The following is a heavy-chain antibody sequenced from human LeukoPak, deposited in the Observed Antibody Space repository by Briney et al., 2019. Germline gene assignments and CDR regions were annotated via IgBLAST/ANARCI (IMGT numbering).Heavy chain of an antibody. D-gene: IGHD3-22*01. V-gene: IGHV1-69*13. Sequence: ASVKVSCKASGGTFSSYAISWVRQAPGQGLEWMGGIIPIFGTANYAQKFQGRVTITADESTSTAYMELSSLRSEDTAVYYCARRAIYYDSSGYYSYYFDYWGQGTLVTVSS. J-gene: IGHJ4*02. CDR2: IIPIFGTA. CDR3: ARRAIYYDSSGYYSYYFDY. CDR1: GGTFSSYA.